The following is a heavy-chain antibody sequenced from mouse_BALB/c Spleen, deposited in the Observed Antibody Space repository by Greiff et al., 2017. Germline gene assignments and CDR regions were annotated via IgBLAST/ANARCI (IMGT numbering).Heavy chain of an antibody. Sequence: QVQLQQSGDELVRPGSSVKISCKASGYAFSSYWMNWVKQRPGQGLEWIGQIYPGDGDTNYNGKFKGKATLTADKSSSTAYMQLSSLTSEDSAVYFCARVWDYDGAWFAYWGQGTLVTVSA. D-gene: IGHD2-4*01. CDR2: IYPGDGDT. J-gene: IGHJ3*01. CDR3: ARVWDYDGAWFAY. CDR1: GYAFSSYW. V-gene: IGHV1-80*01.